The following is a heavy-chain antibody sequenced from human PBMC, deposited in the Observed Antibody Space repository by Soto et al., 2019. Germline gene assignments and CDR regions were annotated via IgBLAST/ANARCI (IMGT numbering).Heavy chain of an antibody. D-gene: IGHD2-15*01. CDR3: ARGCCSGGSYYLPYYGMDV. CDR1: GYTFTGYY. Sequence: ASVKVSCKVSGYTFTGYYMHWVRQAPGQGLEWMGWINPNSGGTNYAQKFQGRVTMTRDTSISTAYMELSRLRSDDTAVYYCARGCCSGGSYYLPYYGMDVWGKGTTVPDSS. J-gene: IGHJ6*04. V-gene: IGHV1-2*02. CDR2: INPNSGGT.